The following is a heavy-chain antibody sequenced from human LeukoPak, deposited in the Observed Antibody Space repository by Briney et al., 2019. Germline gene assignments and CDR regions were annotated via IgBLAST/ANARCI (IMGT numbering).Heavy chain of an antibody. J-gene: IGHJ6*03. CDR1: GYSFTSYW. D-gene: IGHD3-10*01. V-gene: IGHV5-51*01. CDR3: ARHIPRFRDTTPHYYYYYMDV. CDR2: TYPGDSDT. Sequence: GESLKISCKGSGYSFTSYWIGWVRQMPGKGLEWMEITYPGDSDTRYSPSFQGQVTISADKSISTAYLQWSSLKASDTAMYYCARHIPRFRDTTPHYYYYYMDVWGKGTTVTVSS.